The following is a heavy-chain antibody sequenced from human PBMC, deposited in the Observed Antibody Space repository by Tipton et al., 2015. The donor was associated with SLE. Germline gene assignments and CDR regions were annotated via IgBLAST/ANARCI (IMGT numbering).Heavy chain of an antibody. Sequence: TLSLTCAVSGYSISSGYYWGWIRQPPGKGLEWIGSIYHSGSTYYNPPLKSRVTISVDMSKNQFSLKLSSVTAADTAVYYCARVPRYSSVLYWGQGTLVTVSS. CDR2: IYHSGST. CDR1: GYSISSGYY. J-gene: IGHJ4*02. CDR3: ARVPRYSSVLY. D-gene: IGHD6-19*01. V-gene: IGHV4-38-2*01.